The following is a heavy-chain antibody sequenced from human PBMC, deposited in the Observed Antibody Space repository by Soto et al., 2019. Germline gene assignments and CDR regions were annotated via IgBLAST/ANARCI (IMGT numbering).Heavy chain of an antibody. CDR1: GYTFTSYG. CDR2: ISAYNGNT. D-gene: IGHD3-22*01. J-gene: IGHJ6*02. V-gene: IGHV1-18*04. CDR3: ARANYYDSSGYHYGMDV. Sequence: ASVNVSCKASGYTFTSYGISWVRQAPGQGLEWMGWISAYNGNTNYAQKLQGRVTMTTDTSTSTAYMELRSLRSDDTAVYYCARANYYDSSGYHYGMDVWGQGTTVTVSS.